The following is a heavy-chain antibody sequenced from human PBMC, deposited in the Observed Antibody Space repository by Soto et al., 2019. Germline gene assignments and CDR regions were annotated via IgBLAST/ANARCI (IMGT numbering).Heavy chain of an antibody. Sequence: QVQLQESGPGLVKPSQTLSLTCTVSGGSISSGNYYWSWIRQPPGQGLEWIGYIYYSGSTYYNPSLKSRVTISVDTSKNQFALKLSSVTAADTAVYYCDGYCSGGSCYSGGAFDIWGQGTMVTVSS. CDR3: DGYCSGGSCYSGGAFDI. D-gene: IGHD2-15*01. CDR1: GGSISSGNYY. CDR2: IYYSGST. V-gene: IGHV4-30-4*01. J-gene: IGHJ3*02.